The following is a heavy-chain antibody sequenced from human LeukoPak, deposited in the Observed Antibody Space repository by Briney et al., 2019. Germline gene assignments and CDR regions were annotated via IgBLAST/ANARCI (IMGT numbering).Heavy chain of an antibody. CDR2: ISGSGGST. D-gene: IGHD1-26*01. J-gene: IGHJ3*02. CDR1: GFTFSSYS. V-gene: IGHV3-21*01. CDR3: ARDSYVGAAASGAFDI. Sequence: PGGSLRLSCAASGFTFSSYSMNWVRQAPGKGLEWVSAISGSGGSTYYADSVKGRFTISRDNAKNSLYLQMNSRRAEDTAVYYCARDSYVGAAASGAFDIWGQGTMVTVSS.